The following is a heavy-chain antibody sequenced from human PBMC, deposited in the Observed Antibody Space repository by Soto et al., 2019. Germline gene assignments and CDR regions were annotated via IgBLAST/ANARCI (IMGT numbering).Heavy chain of an antibody. V-gene: IGHV5-51*01. Sequence: PGESLKLSCKGSGYSFTSYWIGWVRQMPGKGLEWMGIIYPGDSDTRYSPSFQGQVTISADKSISTAYLQWSSLKASDTAMYYCARTPHYDILTGYPTPMDVWGKGTTVTVSS. J-gene: IGHJ6*03. CDR2: IYPGDSDT. CDR1: GYSFTSYW. CDR3: ARTPHYDILTGYPTPMDV. D-gene: IGHD3-9*01.